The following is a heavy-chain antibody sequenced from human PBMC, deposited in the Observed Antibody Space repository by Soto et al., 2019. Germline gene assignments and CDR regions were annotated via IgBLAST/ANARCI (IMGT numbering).Heavy chain of an antibody. J-gene: IGHJ5*02. V-gene: IGHV1-2*04. CDR2: INPNSGGT. D-gene: IGHD2-15*01. CDR1: GYTFTGYY. CDR3: ARGPSRGYCSGGSCYSVPRESWFDP. Sequence: ASVKVSCKASGYTFTGYYMHWVRQAPGQGLEWMGWINPNSGGTNYALKFQGWVTMTRDTSISTAYMELSRLRSDDTAVYYCARGPSRGYCSGGSCYSVPRESWFDPWGQGTLVTVSS.